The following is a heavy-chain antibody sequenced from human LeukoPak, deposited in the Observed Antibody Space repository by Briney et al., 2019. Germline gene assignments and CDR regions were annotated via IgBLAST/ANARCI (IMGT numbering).Heavy chain of an antibody. J-gene: IGHJ3*01. V-gene: IGHV3-23*01. CDR3: ARDPNGDYLGAFDF. Sequence: AGSLRLSCAASGFTFSSYAMIWVRQAPGKGLEWVSAIRGSGDITLYADSVKGRFTISRDNSKNTLYLQMNRLRGEDTAVYYCARDPNGDYLGAFDFRGQGTMASVSS. CDR2: IRGSGDIT. D-gene: IGHD4-17*01. CDR1: GFTFSSYA.